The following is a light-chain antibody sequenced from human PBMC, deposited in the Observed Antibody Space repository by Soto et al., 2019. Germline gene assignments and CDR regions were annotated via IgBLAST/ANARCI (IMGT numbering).Light chain of an antibody. CDR1: QSVSSN. V-gene: IGKV3-15*01. CDR3: QQYYTWPLT. Sequence: EIVMTQSPATLSVSPGERTTLSCRASQSVSSNLAWYRQNPGQAPRLLIYGASTRATGIPVRFSGSGSGTEFTLTISSLQSEDFAVYYCQQYYTWPLTFGGGTKVEIK. CDR2: GAS. J-gene: IGKJ4*01.